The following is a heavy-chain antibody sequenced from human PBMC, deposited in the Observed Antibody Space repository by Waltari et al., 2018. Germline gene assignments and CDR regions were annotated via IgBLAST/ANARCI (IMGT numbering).Heavy chain of an antibody. CDR2: VDDSGNS. CDR3: ARQRPAALVAWFDS. V-gene: IGHV4-39*07. J-gene: IGHJ5*01. D-gene: IGHD2-2*01. CDR1: GDSISRSDYY. Sequence: QLQLQESGPGLVKPSESLSISCNVAGDSISRSDYYCGWIRQPPGKGLEWSGSVDDSGNSYYNPSLKSRVDISTDTSKNQLSLRLTAVTAADSAVYHCARQRPAALVAWFDSWGQGTPVIVSS.